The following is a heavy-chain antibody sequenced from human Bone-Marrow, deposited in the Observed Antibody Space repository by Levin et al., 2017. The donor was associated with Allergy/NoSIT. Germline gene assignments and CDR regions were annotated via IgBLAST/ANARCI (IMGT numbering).Heavy chain of an antibody. V-gene: IGHV3-7*01. CDR1: GFTLSTYW. Sequence: GGSLRLSCAASGFTLSTYWMTWVRQAPGKGLEWVATIRPDGIERIYVDSVKGRFTISRDNAKNSLYLQMNSLSADDTAVYKCARDRTTGGSSDYWGRGTLVTVSS. CDR3: ARDRTTGGSSDY. D-gene: IGHD2-15*01. CDR2: IRPDGIER. J-gene: IGHJ4*02.